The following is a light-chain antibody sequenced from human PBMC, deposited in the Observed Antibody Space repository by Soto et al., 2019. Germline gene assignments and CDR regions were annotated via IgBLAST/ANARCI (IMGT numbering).Light chain of an antibody. J-gene: IGKJ1*01. CDR2: SAS. V-gene: IGKV1-9*01. Sequence: DIQLTQSPSVLSASVGDTVTNYLAWYQQKPGKAPDLLIYSASTLQSGVPSRFSGSGSETEFSLTISSLQPEDSATYFCLQHNSYPRTFGQGTKVDIK. CDR3: LQHNSYPRT. CDR1: Y.